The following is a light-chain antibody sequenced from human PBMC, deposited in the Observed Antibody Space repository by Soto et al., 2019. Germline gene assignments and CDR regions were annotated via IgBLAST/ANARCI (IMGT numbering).Light chain of an antibody. J-gene: IGLJ2*01. Sequence: QSALTQPASVSGSPGQSITISCTGTSSDVGAYNYVSWYQQHPVKAPKLRIYDVSSRPSGISNRFSGSKSGNTASLTISGVQAEDEADYYCSSYASSSTVIFGGGTKLTVL. CDR2: DVS. CDR1: SSDVGAYNY. CDR3: SSYASSSTVI. V-gene: IGLV2-14*01.